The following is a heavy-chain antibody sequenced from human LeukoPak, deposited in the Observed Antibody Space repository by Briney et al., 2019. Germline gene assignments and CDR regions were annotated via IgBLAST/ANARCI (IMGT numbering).Heavy chain of an antibody. CDR1: GYTFTGYY. V-gene: IGHV1-2*02. CDR3: AAVGSSSSHLFDY. CDR2: INPNSGGT. D-gene: IGHD6-13*01. J-gene: IGHJ4*02. Sequence: AAVKVSCKSSGYTFTGYYMHWVRQAPAQGLEWMGWINPNSGGTNYAQKFQGRVTMTRDTSISTAYMELSRLRSDDTAVYYCAAVGSSSSHLFDYWGQGTLVTVSS.